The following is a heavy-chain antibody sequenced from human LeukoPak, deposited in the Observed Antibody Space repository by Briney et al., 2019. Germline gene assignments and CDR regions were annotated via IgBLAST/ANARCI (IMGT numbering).Heavy chain of an antibody. Sequence: GRSLRLSCAASGFTFDDYAMHWVRQAPGKGLERVSGISWNSGSIGYADSVKGRFTISRDNAKNSLYLQMNSLRAEDTAVYYCARDPYSSGWYGNENYYWFDPWGQGTLVTVSS. CDR1: GFTFDDYA. D-gene: IGHD6-19*01. V-gene: IGHV3-9*01. J-gene: IGHJ5*02. CDR2: ISWNSGSI. CDR3: ARDPYSSGWYGNENYYWFDP.